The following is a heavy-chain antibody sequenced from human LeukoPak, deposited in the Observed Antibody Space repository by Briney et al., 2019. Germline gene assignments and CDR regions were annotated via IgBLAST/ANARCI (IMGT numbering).Heavy chain of an antibody. V-gene: IGHV3-23*01. CDR3: AKELSGYDLRGDY. Sequence: GGSLRLSCAASGFTFSSYGMHWVRQAPVKGLEWVSAISGSGGSTYYADSVKGRFTISRDNSKNTLYLQMNSLRAEDTAVYYCAKELSGYDLRGDYWGQGTLVTVSS. CDR1: GFTFSSYG. D-gene: IGHD5-12*01. J-gene: IGHJ4*02. CDR2: ISGSGGST.